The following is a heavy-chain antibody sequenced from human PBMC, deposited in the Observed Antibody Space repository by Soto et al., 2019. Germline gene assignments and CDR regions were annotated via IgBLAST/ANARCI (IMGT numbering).Heavy chain of an antibody. CDR3: ANSVVACLGYYFDY. D-gene: IGHD5-12*01. Sequence: QITLKESGPTLVKPTQTLTLTCTFSGFSLSSTRVAVGWIRQPPGKALEWLALIYWDDDKRYSPFLKSRLTFTKDTSKNQVVLTMTNMDPVDTATYYCANSVVACLGYYFDYWGQGTMVTVSS. J-gene: IGHJ4*02. CDR2: IYWDDDK. CDR1: GFSLSSTRVA. V-gene: IGHV2-5*02.